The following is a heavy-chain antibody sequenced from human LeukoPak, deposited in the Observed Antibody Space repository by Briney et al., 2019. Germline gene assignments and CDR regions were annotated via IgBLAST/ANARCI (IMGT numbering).Heavy chain of an antibody. CDR3: ARDRFTMVRGVYNWFDP. D-gene: IGHD3-10*01. CDR2: INPSGGST. Sequence: GASVKVSCKASGYTFTSYYMHWVRQAPGQGLERMGIINPSGGSTSYAQKFQGRVTMTRDTSTSTVYMELSSLRSEDTAVYYCARDRFTMVRGVYNWFDPWGQGTLVTVSS. CDR1: GYTFTSYY. J-gene: IGHJ5*02. V-gene: IGHV1-46*01.